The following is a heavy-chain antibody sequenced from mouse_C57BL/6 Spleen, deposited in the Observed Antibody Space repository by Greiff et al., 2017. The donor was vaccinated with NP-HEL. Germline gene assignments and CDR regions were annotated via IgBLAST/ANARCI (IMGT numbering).Heavy chain of an antibody. CDR3: ARWGDYGAWFAY. CDR1: GYTFTDYY. V-gene: IGHV1-76*01. D-gene: IGHD2-4*01. J-gene: IGHJ3*01. Sequence: VQLQQSGAELVRPGASVKLSCKASGYTFTDYYINWVKQRPGQGLEWIARIYPGSGNTYYNEKFKGKATLTAEKSSSTAYMQLSSLTSEDSAVYFCARWGDYGAWFAYGGQGTLVTVSA. CDR2: IYPGSGNT.